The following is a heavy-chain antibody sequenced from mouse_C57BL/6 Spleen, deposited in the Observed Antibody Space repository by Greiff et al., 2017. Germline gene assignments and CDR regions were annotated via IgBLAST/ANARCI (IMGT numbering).Heavy chain of an antibody. D-gene: IGHD1-1*01. CDR1: GYTFTDYE. Sequence: VQLQQSGAELVRPGASVTLSCKASGYTFTDYEMHWVKQTPVHGLEWIGAIDPGTGGTDYNQKFKGKARLTADKSSSTAYMELRSLTSEDSAVYYCIRYYDGSSYDYWGQGTTLTVSS. V-gene: IGHV1-15*01. CDR2: IDPGTGGT. J-gene: IGHJ2*01. CDR3: IRYYDGSSYDY.